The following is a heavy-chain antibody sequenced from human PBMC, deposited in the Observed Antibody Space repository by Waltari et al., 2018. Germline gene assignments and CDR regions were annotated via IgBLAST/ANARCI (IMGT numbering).Heavy chain of an antibody. J-gene: IGHJ6*02. V-gene: IGHV4-38-2*01. D-gene: IGHD1-26*01. CDR3: ARQTPQWELLPVYYYGMDV. CDR2: IYHSGGT. CDR1: GYSISSGYY. Sequence: QVQLQESGPGLVKPSETLSLTCAVSGYSISSGYYWGWIRQPPGKGLEWIGSIYHSGGTYNNPALKSRVTISVDTSKNQFSRKLSSVTAADTAVYYCARQTPQWELLPVYYYGMDVWGQGTTVTVSS.